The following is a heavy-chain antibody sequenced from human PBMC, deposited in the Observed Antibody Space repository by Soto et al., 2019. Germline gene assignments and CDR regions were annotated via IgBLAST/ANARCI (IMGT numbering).Heavy chain of an antibody. CDR2: IYYSGST. J-gene: IGHJ6*02. D-gene: IGHD3-9*01. Sequence: PSETLSLTCTVSGGSISSSSYYWGWIRQPPGKGLEWIGSIYYSGSTYYNPSLKSRVTISVDTSKNQFSLKLSSVTAADTAVYYCASEGYFDWLLSYGMDVWGQGTTVT. CDR3: ASEGYFDWLLSYGMDV. CDR1: GGSISSSSYY. V-gene: IGHV4-39*01.